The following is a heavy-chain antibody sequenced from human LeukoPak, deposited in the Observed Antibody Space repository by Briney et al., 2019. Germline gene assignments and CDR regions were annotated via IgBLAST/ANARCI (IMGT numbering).Heavy chain of an antibody. CDR2: IYYSGST. CDR1: GGSISSSSYY. V-gene: IGHV4-39*07. Sequence: SETLSLTCTVSGGSISSSSYYWGWIRQPPGKGLEWIGSIYYSGSTYYNPSLKSRVTISVDTSKNQFSLKLSSVTAADTAVYYCAREVTESSWSPQNWCDPWGQGTLVTVSS. D-gene: IGHD6-13*01. CDR3: AREVTESSWSPQNWCDP. J-gene: IGHJ5*02.